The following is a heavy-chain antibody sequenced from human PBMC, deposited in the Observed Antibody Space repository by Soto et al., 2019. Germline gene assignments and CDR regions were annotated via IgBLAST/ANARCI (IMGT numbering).Heavy chain of an antibody. CDR2: ISYDGSLQ. CDR1: GFTFTSIT. V-gene: IGHV3-30*04. CDR3: ARTYSSSWNYLDY. D-gene: IGHD2-2*01. Sequence: QVHLVEAGGGVVQLGGSLPLFFPASGFTFTSITMTGVRQPPGKGLEWVAYISYDGSLQDHADSVKGRFSISRDNGRNTVFLEMNSLRSEDSAVYYCARTYSSSWNYLDYWGQGTLVTVSS. J-gene: IGHJ4*02.